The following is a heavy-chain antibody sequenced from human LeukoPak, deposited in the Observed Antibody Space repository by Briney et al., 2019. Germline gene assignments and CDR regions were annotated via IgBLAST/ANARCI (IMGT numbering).Heavy chain of an antibody. CDR3: VRDLPNYYDSSPFDY. Sequence: GASVKVSCKASGGTFSSYAISWVRQAPGQGLEWMGGIIPIFGTANYAQKFQGRVTITADESTSTAYMELSSLRSEDTAVYYCVRDLPNYYDSSPFDYWGQGTLVTVSS. CDR2: IIPIFGTA. V-gene: IGHV1-69*13. J-gene: IGHJ4*02. D-gene: IGHD3-22*01. CDR1: GGTFSSYA.